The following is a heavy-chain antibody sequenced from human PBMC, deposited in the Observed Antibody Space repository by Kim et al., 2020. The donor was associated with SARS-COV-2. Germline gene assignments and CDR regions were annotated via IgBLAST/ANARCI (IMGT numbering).Heavy chain of an antibody. CDR2: IGNSGADT. CDR3: AKRRDSNTSSGMDD. D-gene: IGHD3-22*01. V-gene: IGHV3-23*01. J-gene: IGHJ6*02. CDR1: GFTFQTYA. Sequence: GGSLRLSCAASGFTFQTYAMRWVRQAPGKGLEWVSTIGNSGADTHYADSVKGRFTISRDNSKNTLYLQMNSLRAEDTAVYYCAKRRDSNTSSGMDDWGRG.